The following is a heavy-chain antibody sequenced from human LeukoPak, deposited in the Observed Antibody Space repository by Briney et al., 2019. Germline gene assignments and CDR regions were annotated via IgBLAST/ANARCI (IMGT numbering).Heavy chain of an antibody. J-gene: IGHJ4*02. D-gene: IGHD3-16*01. CDR2: ISSSSSTI. CDR3: ATTFDYPPDY. CDR1: GFTFSSYS. Sequence: PGGFLRLSCAASGFTFSSYSMNWVRQAPGKGLEWVSYISSSSSTIYYADSVKGRFTISRDNAKNSLYLQMNSLRAEDTAVYYCATTFDYPPDYWGQGTLVTVSS. V-gene: IGHV3-48*01.